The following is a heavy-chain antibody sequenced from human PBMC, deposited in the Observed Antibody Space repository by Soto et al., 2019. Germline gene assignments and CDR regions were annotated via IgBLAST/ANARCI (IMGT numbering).Heavy chain of an antibody. J-gene: IGHJ5*02. CDR1: GDSITNFY. V-gene: IGHV4-59*08. Sequence: QVQLKESGPGLVKPSETLSLTCSVSGDSITNFYWNWVRQPPGKGLEWIGSIVHSVDTNYNPSLQSPVTMTLHTSRTHLSLNLRSVNAPETAICYSARQVRLGAMPRFDKWGPGTLVTVSP. CDR2: IVHSVDT. D-gene: IGHD3-16*01. CDR3: ARQVRLGAMPRFDK.